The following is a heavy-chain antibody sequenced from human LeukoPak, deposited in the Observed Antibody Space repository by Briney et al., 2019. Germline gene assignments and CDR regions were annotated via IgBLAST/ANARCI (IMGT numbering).Heavy chain of an antibody. J-gene: IGHJ5*02. CDR3: ARGAGGYRFDP. CDR1: GGSMTGSH. CDR2: VYNSGTT. Sequence: SETLSLTCTVSGGSMTGSHWTWIRQPPGKGLEYIGYVYNSGTTFYNPSLRSRVTISADTSKKHFSLRLTSVTAADPAIYYCARGAGGYRFDPWGLGTLVTVSS. V-gene: IGHV4-59*01. D-gene: IGHD1-1*01.